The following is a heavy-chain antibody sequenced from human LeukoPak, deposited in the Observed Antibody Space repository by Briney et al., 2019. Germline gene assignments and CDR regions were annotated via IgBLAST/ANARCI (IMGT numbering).Heavy chain of an antibody. CDR1: GGSISSSNW. Sequence: SETLSLTCAVSGGSISSSNWWSWVRQPPGKGLEWIGEIYHSGSTNYNPSLKSRVTISVDTSKSQFSLKLSSVTAADTALYYCARAGRWEGRPHAFDIWGQGTMVTVSS. CDR3: ARAGRWEGRPHAFDI. D-gene: IGHD1-26*01. J-gene: IGHJ3*02. V-gene: IGHV4-4*02. CDR2: IYHSGST.